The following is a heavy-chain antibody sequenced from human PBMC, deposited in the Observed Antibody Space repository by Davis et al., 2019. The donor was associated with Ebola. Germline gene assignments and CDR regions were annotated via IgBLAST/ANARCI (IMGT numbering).Heavy chain of an antibody. V-gene: IGHV1-24*01. J-gene: IGHJ6*02. CDR2: FDPEDGET. CDR1: GYTLTELS. D-gene: IGHD2-2*01. Sequence: ASVNVSCKVSGYTLTELSMHWLRQAPGKGLEWMGGFDPEDGETIYAQKVQGRVTMTEDTATDTAYMELSSLRSEDTAVYYCATGYCSSTSCHYYYYGMDVWGQGTTVTVSS. CDR3: ATGYCSSTSCHYYYYGMDV.